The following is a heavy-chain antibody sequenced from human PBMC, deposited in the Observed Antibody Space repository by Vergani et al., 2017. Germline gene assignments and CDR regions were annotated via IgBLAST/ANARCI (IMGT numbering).Heavy chain of an antibody. CDR1: GGSISSGGYY. CDR3: ARNHRYGSGSSSLLNWFDP. J-gene: IGHJ5*02. Sequence: QVQLQESGPGLVKPSQTLSLTCTVSGGSISSGGYYWSWIRQPPGKGLEWIGEINHSGSTNSNPSLKSRVTISVDTSKNQFSLKLSSVTAADTAVYYCARNHRYGSGSSSLLNWFDPWGQGTLVTVSS. D-gene: IGHD3-10*01. V-gene: IGHV4-31*03. CDR2: INHSGST.